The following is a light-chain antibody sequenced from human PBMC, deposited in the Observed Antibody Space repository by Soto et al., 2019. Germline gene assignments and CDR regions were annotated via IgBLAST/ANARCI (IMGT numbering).Light chain of an antibody. CDR1: QSVSMW. J-gene: IGKJ1*01. CDR3: QQYNTYLTWT. CDR2: GAS. V-gene: IGKV1-5*01. Sequence: DTQMTQSPSTLSASVGDRVTISCRASQSVSMWLAWFQQKPGKVPRLLIYGASDLESGVPSRFSGSGSGTEFTLTISSLQPEDAATYYCQQYNTYLTWTFGQGTKVEI.